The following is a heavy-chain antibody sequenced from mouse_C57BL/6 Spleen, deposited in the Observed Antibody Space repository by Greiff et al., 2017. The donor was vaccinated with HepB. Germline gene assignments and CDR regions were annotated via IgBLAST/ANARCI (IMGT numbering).Heavy chain of an antibody. CDR2: IYPGSGST. Sequence: VQLQQSGAELVKPGASVKMSCKASGYTFTSYWITWVKQRPGQGLEWIGDIYPGSGSTIYNEKFKSKATLTVDTSSSTAYMQLSSLTSEDSAVYYCARFPYDCYYRGADYFDYWGQGTTLTVSS. D-gene: IGHD2-12*01. J-gene: IGHJ2*01. V-gene: IGHV1-55*01. CDR3: ARFPYDCYYRGADYFDY. CDR1: GYTFTSYW.